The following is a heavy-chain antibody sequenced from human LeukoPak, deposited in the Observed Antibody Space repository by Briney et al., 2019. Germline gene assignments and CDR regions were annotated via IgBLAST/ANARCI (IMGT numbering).Heavy chain of an antibody. CDR1: GGSISSGSYS. V-gene: IGHV4-61*02. Sequence: SETLSLTCTVSGGSISSGSYSWSWIRQPAGKGLEWIGRIYTSGSTNYNPSLKSRVTISVDTSKNQFSLKLSSVTAADTAVYYCARDQKGPFDYWGQGTLVTVSS. J-gene: IGHJ4*02. CDR3: ARDQKGPFDY. CDR2: IYTSGST.